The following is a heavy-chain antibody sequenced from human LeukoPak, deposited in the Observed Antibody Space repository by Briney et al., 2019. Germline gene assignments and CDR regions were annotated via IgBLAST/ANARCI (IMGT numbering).Heavy chain of an antibody. V-gene: IGHV5-51*01. D-gene: IGHD2-21*02. J-gene: IGHJ3*02. Sequence: GEPLKISCETSGYNFSIYWIGWVRQMPGKGLEWMGLIFPCGSDTRYSPSFQGQVTFSADKSIPTAYLQWSSLKASDTAMYYCARWVTADRGKKDAFDIWGQGTMVTVSS. CDR1: GYNFSIYW. CDR2: IFPCGSDT. CDR3: ARWVTADRGKKDAFDI.